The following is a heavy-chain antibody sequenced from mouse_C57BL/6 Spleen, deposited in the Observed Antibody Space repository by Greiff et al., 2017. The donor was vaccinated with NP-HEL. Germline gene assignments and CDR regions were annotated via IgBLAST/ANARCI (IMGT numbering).Heavy chain of an antibody. CDR1: GYTFTDYE. V-gene: IGHV1-15*01. CDR2: IDPETGGT. CDR3: TRRRYPGYFDV. J-gene: IGHJ1*03. Sequence: QVQLQQSGAELVRPGASVTLSCKASGYTFTDYEMHWVKQTPVHGLEWIGAIDPETGGTAYNQKFKGKAILTADKYSSTAYMELRSLTSEDSAVYYCTRRRYPGYFDVWGTGTTVTVSS. D-gene: IGHD1-1*01.